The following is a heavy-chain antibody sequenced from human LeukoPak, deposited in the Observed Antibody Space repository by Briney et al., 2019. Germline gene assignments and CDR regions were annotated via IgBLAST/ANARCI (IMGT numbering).Heavy chain of an antibody. V-gene: IGHV3-30*01. CDR2: ISYDGSNK. Sequence: GRSLRLSCAASRFTFSSYAMHWVRQAPGKGLEWVAVISYDGSNKYYADSVKGRFTISRDNSKNTLYLQMNSLIAEDTAVYYCARDRNIVVVMPYFDYWGQGTLVTVSS. D-gene: IGHD3-22*01. J-gene: IGHJ4*02. CDR3: ARDRNIVVVMPYFDY. CDR1: RFTFSSYA.